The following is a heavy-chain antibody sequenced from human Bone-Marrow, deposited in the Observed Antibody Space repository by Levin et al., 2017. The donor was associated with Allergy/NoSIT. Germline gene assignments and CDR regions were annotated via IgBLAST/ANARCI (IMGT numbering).Heavy chain of an antibody. J-gene: IGHJ5*02. CDR2: IYSGGTT. Sequence: PGGSLRLSCVVYGFTVSSNYMSWVRQAPGKGLEWVSVIYSGGTTNYADSVKGRFTISRDNSKNTLFLQMNSLRVEDTAVYYCVRGPIAVLSWGQGTQVAVSS. CDR3: VRGPIAVLS. V-gene: IGHV3-66*01. CDR1: GFTVSSNY. D-gene: IGHD6-13*01.